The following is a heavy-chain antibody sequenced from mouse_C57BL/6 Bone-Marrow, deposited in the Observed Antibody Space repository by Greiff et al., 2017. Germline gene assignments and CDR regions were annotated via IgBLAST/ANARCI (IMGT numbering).Heavy chain of an antibody. V-gene: IGHV14-4*01. J-gene: IGHJ1*03. CDR3: TAPLITTVVAKWYFDV. CDR2: IDPENGDT. Sequence: VQLQQSGAELVRPGASVKLSCTASGFNIKDDYMHWVKQRPEQGLEWIGWIDPENGDTEYASKFQGKATITAATSSNTAYLQLSSLTSEDTAVYYCTAPLITTVVAKWYFDVWGTGTTVTVSS. D-gene: IGHD1-1*01. CDR1: GFNIKDDY.